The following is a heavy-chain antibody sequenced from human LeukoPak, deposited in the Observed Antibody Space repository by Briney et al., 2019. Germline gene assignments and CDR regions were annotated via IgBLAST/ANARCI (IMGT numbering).Heavy chain of an antibody. CDR2: MNPNSGNT. D-gene: IGHD5-18*01. CDR1: GYTLTELS. CDR3: ARISAMVKALDY. J-gene: IGHJ4*02. Sequence: ASVKVSCKVSGYTLTELSMHWVRQATGQGLEWMGWMNPNSGNTGYAQKFQGRVTMTRNTSISTAYMELSSLRSEDTAVYYCARISAMVKALDYWGQGTLVTVSS. V-gene: IGHV1-8*01.